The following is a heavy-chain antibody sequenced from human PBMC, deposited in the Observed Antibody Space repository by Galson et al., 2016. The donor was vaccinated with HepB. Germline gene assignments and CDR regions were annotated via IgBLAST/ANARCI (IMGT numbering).Heavy chain of an antibody. J-gene: IGHJ6*02. CDR3: AREDYNWNEVDVLSYGMGV. D-gene: IGHD1-20*01. V-gene: IGHV6-1*01. Sequence: CAISGDSVSSNSAAWNWTRHYPSRGLEWLGRTYYRSKWYTDYAVSVKSRMNITPDTFRNQFSLQLSSVSPEDTAVYYCAREDYNWNEVDVLSYGMGVWGQGTTVTVSS. CDR2: TYYRSKWYT. CDR1: GDSVSSNSAA.